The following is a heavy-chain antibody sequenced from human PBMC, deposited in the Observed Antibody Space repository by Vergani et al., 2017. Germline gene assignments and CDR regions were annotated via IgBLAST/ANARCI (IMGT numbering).Heavy chain of an antibody. CDR1: GVSIKSRSYY. J-gene: IGHJ6*02. D-gene: IGHD5-24*01. CDR2: IYDNGNT. Sequence: QLQLQESGPGLVKPSETLSLTCAVSGVSIKSRSYYWGWIRQSPGKELEWIGSIYDNGNTYYNPSLKSRVAISVDTSKNQVSLNLGSVTAADTAVYYCARNSAIELAGRMHYYYAIYVWGQGTTVTVSS. V-gene: IGHV4-39*01. CDR3: ARNSAIELAGRMHYYYAIYV.